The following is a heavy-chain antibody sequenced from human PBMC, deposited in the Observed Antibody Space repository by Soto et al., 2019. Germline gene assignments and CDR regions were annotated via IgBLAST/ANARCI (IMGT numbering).Heavy chain of an antibody. CDR1: GFTFGSHA. D-gene: IGHD3-3*01. CDR2: ISGSGGSA. CDR3: AKEPYSDFWSAYYYFDY. J-gene: IGHJ4*02. V-gene: IGHV3-23*01. Sequence: EVQLLESGGGLVQPGGSLSLSCAASGFTFGSHAMIWVRQAPGKGLEWVSAISGSGGSAYYADSVKGRFTISRDNSINTLYLQMNSLRAEDTALYYCAKEPYSDFWSAYYYFDYWGQGTLVTVSS.